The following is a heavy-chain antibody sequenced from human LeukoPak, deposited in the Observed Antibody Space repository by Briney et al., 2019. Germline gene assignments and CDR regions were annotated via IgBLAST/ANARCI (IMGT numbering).Heavy chain of an antibody. Sequence: IPSETLSLTCAVYGGSFSGYYWGWIRQPPGKGREWIGEINHGGSTNYNPSLKSRVTISVDTSKNQFSLKLSSVTAADTAVYYCANLRPLGIWGQGTMVTVSS. J-gene: IGHJ3*02. V-gene: IGHV4-34*01. D-gene: IGHD7-27*01. CDR2: INHGGST. CDR1: GGSFSGYY. CDR3: ANLRPLGI.